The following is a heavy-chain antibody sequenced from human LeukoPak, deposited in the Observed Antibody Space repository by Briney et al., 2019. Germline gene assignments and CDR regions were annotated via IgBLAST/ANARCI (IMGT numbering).Heavy chain of an antibody. CDR1: GGSISSSSYY. CDR3: ARRRTRQPFDY. J-gene: IGHJ4*02. Sequence: SETLSLTCTVSGGSISSSSYYWGWIRQPPGKGLEWIGSIYYSGSTYYNPSLKSRVTISVDTSKNQFSLKLSSVTAADTAVYYCARRRTRQPFDYWGQGTLVTVSS. D-gene: IGHD3/OR15-3a*01. CDR2: IYYSGST. V-gene: IGHV4-39*07.